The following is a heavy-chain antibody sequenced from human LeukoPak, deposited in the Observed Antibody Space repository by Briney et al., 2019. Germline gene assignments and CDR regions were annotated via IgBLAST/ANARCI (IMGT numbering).Heavy chain of an antibody. Sequence: SETLSLTCAVYGGSFSGYYWSWIRQPPGKGLEWIGEINHSGSTNYNPSLKSRVTISVDTSKNQFSLKLSSVTAADTAVYYCARDKVGATLVVDYWGQGTLVTVSS. D-gene: IGHD1-26*01. CDR2: INHSGST. J-gene: IGHJ4*02. CDR3: ARDKVGATLVVDY. CDR1: GGSFSGYY. V-gene: IGHV4-34*01.